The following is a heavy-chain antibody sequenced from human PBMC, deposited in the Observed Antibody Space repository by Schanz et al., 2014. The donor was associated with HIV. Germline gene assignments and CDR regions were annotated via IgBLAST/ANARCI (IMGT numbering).Heavy chain of an antibody. Sequence: QVQLVESGGGVVQPGRSLRLSCVASAFNFDSYGMHWVRQAPGKGLEGVAVISYEGTKKHYADSVKGRFTISRDNSKNSLYLVIKSLRAEDAAVYYCAKDRNYYESKYRGKGNYYYYYGMDVWGQGTTVTVSS. J-gene: IGHJ6*02. V-gene: IGHV3-30*18. CDR1: AFNFDSYG. CDR3: AKDRNYYESKYRGKGNYYYYYGMDV. CDR2: ISYEGTKK. D-gene: IGHD3-22*01.